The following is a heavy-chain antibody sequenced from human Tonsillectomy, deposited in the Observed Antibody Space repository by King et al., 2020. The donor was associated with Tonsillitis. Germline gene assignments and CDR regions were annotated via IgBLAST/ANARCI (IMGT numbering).Heavy chain of an antibody. D-gene: IGHD3-22*01. J-gene: IGHJ4*02. Sequence: VQLVESGGGVVKPGRSLRLSCAASGFILSRCSMYWVRQAPGKGLEWVAMISYDGSNKYYADSVKGRYTVSRDNSKNTQFLQMNSMSTEDTAVYYCARVDSRGSYFDSWGQGPLVTVSS. V-gene: IGHV3-30-3*01. CDR3: ARVDSRGSYFDS. CDR1: GFILSRCS. CDR2: ISYDGSNK.